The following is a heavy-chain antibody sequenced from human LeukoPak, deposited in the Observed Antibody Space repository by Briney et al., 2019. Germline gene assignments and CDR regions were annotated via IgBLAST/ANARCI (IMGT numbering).Heavy chain of an antibody. J-gene: IGHJ3*02. Sequence: GGSLRLSCAASGFTFDDYAMHWVRQAPGKGLERVSGISWNSGSIGYAGSVKGRFTISRDNAKNSLYLQMNSLRAEDTALYYCAKVPMVRGVDDAFDIWGQGTMVTVSS. D-gene: IGHD3-10*01. CDR1: GFTFDDYA. CDR3: AKVPMVRGVDDAFDI. CDR2: ISWNSGSI. V-gene: IGHV3-9*01.